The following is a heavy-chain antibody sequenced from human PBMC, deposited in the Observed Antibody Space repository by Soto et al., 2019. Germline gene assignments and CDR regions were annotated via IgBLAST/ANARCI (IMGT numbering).Heavy chain of an antibody. CDR1: GDSLRGQT. Sequence: QVQLQKWGAGLLKASETLSLTCAVVGDSLRGQTWNWIRQSPGKGLEWIGEIDQSGGTNYNPSLKSRAIISDDTSNNQISLTLTSVTAADTAVYFCAREDSYSWSGESMDVCGQGTTVTVSS. V-gene: IGHV4-34*01. D-gene: IGHD6-13*01. CDR2: IDQSGGT. J-gene: IGHJ6*02. CDR3: AREDSYSWSGESMDV.